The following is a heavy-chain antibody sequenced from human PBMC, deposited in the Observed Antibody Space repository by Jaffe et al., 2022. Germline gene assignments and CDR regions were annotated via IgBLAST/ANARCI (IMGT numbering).Heavy chain of an antibody. J-gene: IGHJ3*02. CDR1: GFTFSSYE. V-gene: IGHV3-48*03. D-gene: IGHD2-2*02. CDR2: ISSSGSTI. CDR3: AREPAAISGWYSVDAFDI. Sequence: EVQLVESGGGLVQPGGSLRLSCAASGFTFSSYEMNWVRQAPGKGLEWVSYISSSGSTIYYADSVKGRFTISRDNAKNSLYLQMNSLRAEDTAVYYCAREPAAISGWYSVDAFDIWGQGTMVTVSS.